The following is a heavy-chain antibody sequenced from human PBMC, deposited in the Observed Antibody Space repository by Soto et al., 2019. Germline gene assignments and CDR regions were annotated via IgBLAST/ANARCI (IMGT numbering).Heavy chain of an antibody. J-gene: IGHJ4*02. V-gene: IGHV1-18*04. D-gene: IGHD3-16*02. CDR3: ARDLAFSWGSYRYTPSFDY. Sequence: GASVKVSCKASGYTFTSYGISWVLQAPGQGLEWMGWISAYNGNTNYAQKLQGRVTMTTDTSTSTAYMELRSLRSDDTAVYYCARDLAFSWGSYRYTPSFDYWGQGTLVTVSS. CDR1: GYTFTSYG. CDR2: ISAYNGNT.